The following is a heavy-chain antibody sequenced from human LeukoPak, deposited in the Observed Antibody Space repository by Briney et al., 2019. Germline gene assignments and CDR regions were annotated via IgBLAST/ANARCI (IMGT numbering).Heavy chain of an antibody. CDR3: ARGDAPYYYDSSGYSWLGDY. Sequence: GGSLRLSCAASEFSVGSNYMTWVRQAPGKGLEWVSLIYSGGSTYYADSVKGRFTISRDNAKNSLYLQMNSLRAEDTAVYYCARGDAPYYYDSSGYSWLGDYWGQGTLVTVSS. D-gene: IGHD3-22*01. J-gene: IGHJ4*02. V-gene: IGHV3-66*01. CDR2: IYSGGST. CDR1: EFSVGSNY.